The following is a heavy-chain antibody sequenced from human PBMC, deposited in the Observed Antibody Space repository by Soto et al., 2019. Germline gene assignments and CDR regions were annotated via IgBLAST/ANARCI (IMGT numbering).Heavy chain of an antibody. J-gene: IGHJ4*02. CDR3: AKGLYYYDSSGYRLFDY. CDR2: VSVSGGTT. D-gene: IGHD3-22*01. Sequence: GGSLRLSYAASGFTFSSYAMHCVRQAPGKGLEWVSTVSVSGGTTYYADSLKGRFTISRDNSKKTVYLQMNRLRADDTAIYYCAKGLYYYDSSGYRLFDYWGQGTLVTVSS. V-gene: IGHV3-23*01. CDR1: GFTFSSYA.